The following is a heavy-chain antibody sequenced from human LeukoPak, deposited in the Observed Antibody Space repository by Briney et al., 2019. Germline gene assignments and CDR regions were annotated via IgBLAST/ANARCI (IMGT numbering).Heavy chain of an antibody. V-gene: IGHV3-49*03. CDR3: TRDVSGWYPNFDY. CDR2: IRSKAYGGTT. D-gene: IGHD6-19*01. CDR1: GFTFGDYA. J-gene: IGHJ4*02. Sequence: PGGSLRLSCTASGFTFGDYAMSWFRQAPGKGLEWVGFIRSKAYGGTTEYAASVKGRFTISRDDSKSIAYLQMNSLKTEDTAVYYCTRDVSGWYPNFDYWGQGTLVTVSS.